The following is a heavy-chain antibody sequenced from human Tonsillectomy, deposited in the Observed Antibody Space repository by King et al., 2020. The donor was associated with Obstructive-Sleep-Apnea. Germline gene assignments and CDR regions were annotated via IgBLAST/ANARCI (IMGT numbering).Heavy chain of an antibody. CDR3: ARQYSYGYVAFDY. D-gene: IGHD5-18*01. V-gene: IGHV4-59*08. Sequence: QLQESGPGLVKPSETLSLTCTVSGGSISSYYWSWIRQPPGKGLEWIGYIYYSGSTNYNPSLNRRVTISVDTAKNQFSLKLSSVTAADTAVYYCARQYSYGYVAFDYWGQGTLVTVSS. J-gene: IGHJ4*02. CDR1: GGSISSYY. CDR2: IYYSGST.